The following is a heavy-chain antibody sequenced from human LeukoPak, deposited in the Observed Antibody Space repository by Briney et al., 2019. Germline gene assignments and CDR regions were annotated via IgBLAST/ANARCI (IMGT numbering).Heavy chain of an antibody. J-gene: IGHJ4*02. Sequence: GSLSLSCAVSGFTFSNFWMSWVRQAPGRGLEWVANIHPEGNEKYHVESVKGRFTISRDNAKNLLFLQMNGLRVEDTAVYYCARGDDFSGDHWGQGTLVTVSS. V-gene: IGHV3-7*04. D-gene: IGHD1-1*01. CDR1: GFTFSNFW. CDR3: ARGDDFSGDH. CDR2: IHPEGNEK.